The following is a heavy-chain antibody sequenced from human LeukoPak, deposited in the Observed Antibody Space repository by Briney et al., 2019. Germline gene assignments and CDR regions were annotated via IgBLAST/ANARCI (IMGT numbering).Heavy chain of an antibody. V-gene: IGHV3-9*03. J-gene: IGHJ6*03. CDR3: AKDVGGNYYYYMDV. D-gene: IGHD4-23*01. Sequence: GGSLRLSCAASGFTFDDYAMHWVWQAPGKGLEWVSGISWNSGSIGYADSVKGRFTISRDNAKNSLYLQMNSLRAEDMALYYCAKDVGGNYYYYMDVWGKGTMVTVSS. CDR1: GFTFDDYA. CDR2: ISWNSGSI.